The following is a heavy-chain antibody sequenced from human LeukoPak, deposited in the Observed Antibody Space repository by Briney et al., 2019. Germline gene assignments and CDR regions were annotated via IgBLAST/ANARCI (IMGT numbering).Heavy chain of an antibody. V-gene: IGHV1-2*02. Sequence: GASVKVSCKASGYTFTGYYMHWVRQAPGQGLEWMGWINPNSGGTNYAQKFQGRVTMTRDTSISTAYMELSRLRSDDTAVYYCASQSPGEDIVVVPAAISPFDYWGQGTLVTVSS. CDR1: GYTFTGYY. J-gene: IGHJ4*02. CDR3: ASQSPGEDIVVVPAAISPFDY. D-gene: IGHD2-2*01. CDR2: INPNSGGT.